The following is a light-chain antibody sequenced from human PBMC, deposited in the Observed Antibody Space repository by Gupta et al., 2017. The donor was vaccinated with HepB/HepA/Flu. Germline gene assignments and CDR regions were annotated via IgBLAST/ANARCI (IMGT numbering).Light chain of an antibody. CDR2: DVN. CDR1: SSDVGGYNY. V-gene: IGLV2-8*01. J-gene: IGLJ2*01. Sequence: QSALPQPPSASGSPGQSVTISCTGTSSDVGGYNYVSWYQQHPGQAPNLMIYDVNKRPSGVPHRFSGSKSGNTAAVTVSGLQAEDEADYYCSSGAGSSNFVVFGGGTKLTVL. CDR3: SSGAGSSNFVV.